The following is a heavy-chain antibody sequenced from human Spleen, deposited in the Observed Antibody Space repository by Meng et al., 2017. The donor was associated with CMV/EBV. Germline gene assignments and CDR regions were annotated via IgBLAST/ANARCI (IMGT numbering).Heavy chain of an antibody. Sequence: GESLKISCASSGFIFSSYWMSWVRQAPGKGLEWVASVKRDGSERYYVDSVKGRFTISRDNVKNSVYLQMNSLRAEDTAVYYCAKGIGGSAKYFDYWGQGTLVTVSS. CDR1: GFIFSSYW. CDR2: VKRDGSER. V-gene: IGHV3-7*01. D-gene: IGHD1-26*01. J-gene: IGHJ4*02. CDR3: AKGIGGSAKYFDY.